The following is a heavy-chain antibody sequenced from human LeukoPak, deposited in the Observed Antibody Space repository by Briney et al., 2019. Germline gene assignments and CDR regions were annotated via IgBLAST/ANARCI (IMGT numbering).Heavy chain of an antibody. CDR3: ARVRLTGDQYYYYYYYMDV. J-gene: IGHJ6*03. CDR1: GGSISSGSYY. D-gene: IGHD7-27*01. V-gene: IGHV4-61*02. Sequence: PSETLSLTCTVSGGSISSGSYYWSWIRQPAGKGLEWIGRIYTSGSTNYNPSLKSRVTISVDTSKNQFSLKLSSVTAADTAVYYCARVRLTGDQYYYYYYYMDVWGKGTTVAVSS. CDR2: IYTSGST.